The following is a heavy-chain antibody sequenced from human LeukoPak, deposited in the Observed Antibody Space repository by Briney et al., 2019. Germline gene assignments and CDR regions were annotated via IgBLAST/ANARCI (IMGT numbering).Heavy chain of an antibody. D-gene: IGHD1-1*01. J-gene: IGHJ4*02. CDR1: GFTFSSHA. CDR2: ISNSGATI. CDR3: AKWYTPGYYFDS. V-gene: IGHV3-23*01. Sequence: GGSPRLSCAASGFTFSSHAMTWVRQAPGKGLEWVSGISNSGATIYYADSVKGRFTISRDNSKNTLYLQMNSLRVEDTAVYYRAKWYTPGYYFDSWGQGTLVTVSS.